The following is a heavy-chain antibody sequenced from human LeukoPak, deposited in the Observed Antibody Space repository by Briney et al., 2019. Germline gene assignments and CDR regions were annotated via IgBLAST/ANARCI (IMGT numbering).Heavy chain of an antibody. CDR3: ARYPDHDFWSGFDY. D-gene: IGHD3-3*01. CDR2: ISSSSSYI. Sequence: GGSLRLSCAASGFTFSSYSINWVRQAPGKGLEWVSSISSSSSYIYYADSVKGRFTISRDNAKNSLYLQMNSLRAEDTAVYYRARYPDHDFWSGFDYWGQGTLVTVSS. J-gene: IGHJ4*02. CDR1: GFTFSSYS. V-gene: IGHV3-21*01.